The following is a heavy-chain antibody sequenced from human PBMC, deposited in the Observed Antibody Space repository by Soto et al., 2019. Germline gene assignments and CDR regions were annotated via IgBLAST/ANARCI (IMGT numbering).Heavy chain of an antibody. CDR3: AGELDIHHGLGY. D-gene: IGHD3-3*02. J-gene: IGHJ4*02. Sequence: SQTLSLTCDISGDSVSSNSAAWNWVRQSPSRGLEWLGRTYYRSNWNFDYALSVKSRITINPDTSKNQFSLQLNSLTPEDTAVYYCAGELDIHHGLGYWGPGTSVTVSS. V-gene: IGHV6-1*01. CDR1: GDSVSSNSAA. CDR2: TYYRSNWNF.